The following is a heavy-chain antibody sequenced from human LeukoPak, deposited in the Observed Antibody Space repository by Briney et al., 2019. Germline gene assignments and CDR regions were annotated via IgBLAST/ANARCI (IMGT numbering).Heavy chain of an antibody. CDR1: GFTFSSFE. V-gene: IGHV3-48*03. CDR2: ISSSGSTI. Sequence: GGSLRLSCAASGFTFSSFEMNWVRQAPGKGLEWVSYISSSGSTIYYADSVKGRFTISRDNAKNSLYLQMNSLRAEDTAVYYCASDYGDYSSYYYGMDVWGQGTTVTVSS. J-gene: IGHJ6*02. D-gene: IGHD4-17*01. CDR3: ASDYGDYSSYYYGMDV.